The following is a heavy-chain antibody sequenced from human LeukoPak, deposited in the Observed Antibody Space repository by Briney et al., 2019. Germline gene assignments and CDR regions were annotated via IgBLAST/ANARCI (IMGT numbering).Heavy chain of an antibody. CDR1: GGSFSGYY. CDR3: ARAQYYDFWSGSYYFDY. Sequence: SETLSLTCAVYGGSFSGYYWGWIRQPPGKGLEWIGSIYYSGSTYYNPSLKSRVTISVDTSKNQFSLKLSSVTAADTAVYYCARAQYYDFWSGSYYFDYWGQGTLVTVSS. J-gene: IGHJ4*02. D-gene: IGHD3-3*01. CDR2: IYYSGST. V-gene: IGHV4-34*01.